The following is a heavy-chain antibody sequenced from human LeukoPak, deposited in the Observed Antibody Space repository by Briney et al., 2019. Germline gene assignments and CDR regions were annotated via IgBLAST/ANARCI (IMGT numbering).Heavy chain of an antibody. CDR1: GFTLSSYW. J-gene: IGHJ3*01. Sequence: GGSLGLSCAASGFTLSSYWMHWVRQAPGKGLVWVSRINPDGSDTNYADSVKGQFTISRDNARNTVYLQMNSLRAEDTAVYYCARGWVPSDITLKWGQGTMVTVSS. CDR3: ARGWVPSDITLK. CDR2: INPDGSDT. D-gene: IGHD3-22*01. V-gene: IGHV3-74*01.